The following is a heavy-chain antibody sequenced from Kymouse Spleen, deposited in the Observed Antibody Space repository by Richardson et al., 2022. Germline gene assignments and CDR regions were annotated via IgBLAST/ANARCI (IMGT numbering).Heavy chain of an antibody. CDR3: AAEGYNWNYALDAFDI. Sequence: QMQLVQSGPEVKKPGTSVKVSCKASGFTFTSSAVQWVRQARGQRLEWIGWIVVGSGNTNYAQKFQERVTITRDMSTSTAYMELSSLRSEDTAVYYCAAEGYNWNYALDAFDIWGQGTMVTVSS. CDR1: GFTFTSSA. J-gene: IGHJ3*02. D-gene: IGHD1-7*01. V-gene: IGHV1-58*01. CDR2: IVVGSGNT.